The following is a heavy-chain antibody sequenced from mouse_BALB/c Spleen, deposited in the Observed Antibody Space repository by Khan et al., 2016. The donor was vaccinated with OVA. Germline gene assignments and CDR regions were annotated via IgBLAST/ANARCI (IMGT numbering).Heavy chain of an antibody. Sequence: VQLQQSGPELVKPGASVKISCKAAGYSFTGYYMHWVKQSHVKSLEWIGRINPYNGDAYYNQTFLDKASLTVDRSSSTAYMELHSLTSEDSAVYYCARGGGNFLFPMDYWGQGTSVTVSS. J-gene: IGHJ4*01. D-gene: IGHD2-1*01. CDR1: GYSFTGYY. CDR2: INPYNGDA. V-gene: IGHV1-37*01. CDR3: ARGGGNFLFPMDY.